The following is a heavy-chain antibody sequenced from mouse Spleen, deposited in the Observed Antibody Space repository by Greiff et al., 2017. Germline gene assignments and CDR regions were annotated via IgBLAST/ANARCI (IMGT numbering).Heavy chain of an antibody. V-gene: IGHV1-4*01. J-gene: IGHJ3*01. Sequence: VKVVESGAELARPGASVKMSCKASGYTFTSYTMHWVKQRPGQGLEWIGYINPSSGYTKYNQKFKDKATLTADKSSSTAYMQLSSLTSEDSAVYYCARCYYYDGSWFAYWGQGTLVTVSA. CDR3: ARCYYYDGSWFAY. CDR2: INPSSGYT. CDR1: GYTFTSYT. D-gene: IGHD1-1*01.